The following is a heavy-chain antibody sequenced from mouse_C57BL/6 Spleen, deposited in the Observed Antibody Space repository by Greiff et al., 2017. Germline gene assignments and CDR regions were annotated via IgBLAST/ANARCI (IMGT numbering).Heavy chain of an antibody. CDR2: IYPRSGNT. V-gene: IGHV1-81*01. D-gene: IGHD2-3*01. Sequence: LEESGAELARPGASVKLSCKASGYTFTSYGISWVKQRTGQGLEWIGEIYPRSGNTYYNEKFKGKATLTADKSSSTAYMELRSLTSEDSAVYFCAPSMPTGDYWGQGTTLTVSS. CDR1: GYTFTSYG. CDR3: APSMPTGDY. J-gene: IGHJ2*01.